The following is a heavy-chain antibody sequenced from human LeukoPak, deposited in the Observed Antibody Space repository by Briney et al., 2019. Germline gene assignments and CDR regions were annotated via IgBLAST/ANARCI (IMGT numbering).Heavy chain of an antibody. CDR2: IIPIFGTA. Sequence: ASVTVSCKASGGTFSSYAISWVRQAPGQGLEWMGGIIPIFGTANYAQKFQGRVTITADESTSTAYMELSSLRSEDTAVYYCARGWLAETMVVTPYNNWGQGTLVTVSS. CDR3: ARGWLAETMVVTPYNN. J-gene: IGHJ4*02. D-gene: IGHD4-23*01. V-gene: IGHV1-69*13. CDR1: GGTFSSYA.